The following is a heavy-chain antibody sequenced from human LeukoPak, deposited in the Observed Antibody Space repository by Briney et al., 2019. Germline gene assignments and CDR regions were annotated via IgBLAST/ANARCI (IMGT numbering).Heavy chain of an antibody. V-gene: IGHV1-2*02. Sequence: ASVKVSCKASGYTFTGYCMHWVRQAPGQGLEWMGWINPNSGGTNYAQKFQGRVTMTRDTSISTAYMELSRLRSDDTAVYYCARGTNRIVVVVAAIHNWFDPWGQGTLVTVSS. CDR1: GYTFTGYC. J-gene: IGHJ5*02. D-gene: IGHD2-15*01. CDR2: INPNSGGT. CDR3: ARGTNRIVVVVAAIHNWFDP.